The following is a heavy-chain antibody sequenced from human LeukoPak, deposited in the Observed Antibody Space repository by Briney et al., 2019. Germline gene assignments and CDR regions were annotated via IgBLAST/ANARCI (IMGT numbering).Heavy chain of an antibody. CDR3: ARLTGDSNYCFDY. V-gene: IGHV5-51*01. J-gene: IGHJ4*02. CDR1: GYTFTSYW. D-gene: IGHD4-11*01. CDR2: IYPGDSDI. Sequence: GESLKISCKGSGYTFTSYWIAWVRQMPGKGLEWMGIIYPGDSDIRYSPSFQGQVTISADKSITTAYLQWSSLKASDTAMYYCARLTGDSNYCFDYWGQGTLVTVSS.